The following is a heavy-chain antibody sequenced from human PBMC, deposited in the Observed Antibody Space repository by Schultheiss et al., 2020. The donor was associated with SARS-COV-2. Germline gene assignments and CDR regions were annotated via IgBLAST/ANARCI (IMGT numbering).Heavy chain of an antibody. CDR2: IYYSGST. CDR3: ARNVDIVATIDY. Sequence: SQTLSLTCTVSGGSISIYSYYWGWTRQPPGKGLEWIGSIYYSGSTYYNPSLKSRVTISVDTSKNQFSLKLSSVTAADTAVYYCARNVDIVATIDYWGQGTLVTVSS. J-gene: IGHJ4*02. V-gene: IGHV4-39*01. CDR1: GGSISIYSYY. D-gene: IGHD5-12*01.